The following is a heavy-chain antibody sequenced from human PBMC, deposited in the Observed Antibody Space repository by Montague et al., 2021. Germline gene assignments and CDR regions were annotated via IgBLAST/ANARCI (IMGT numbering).Heavy chain of an antibody. Sequence: SLRLSCAASGFPFRTYAMRWVRQAPGKGLQWVSLIIGGGGCSYYADSVKGRFTISRDNSTNILSLQMNSLRADDTAVYYCAKDGGSARGGHCPIDDWGKGTTVSVSS. CDR2: IIGGGGCS. D-gene: IGHD2-15*01. CDR1: GFPFRTYA. V-gene: IGHV3-23*01. J-gene: IGHJ6*03. CDR3: AKDGGSARGGHCPIDD.